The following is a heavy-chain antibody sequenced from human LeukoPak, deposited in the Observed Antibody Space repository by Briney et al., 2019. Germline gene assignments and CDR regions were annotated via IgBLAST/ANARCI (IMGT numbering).Heavy chain of an antibody. CDR2: ISSSSSYI. J-gene: IGHJ4*02. V-gene: IGHV3-21*01. D-gene: IGHD1-26*01. CDR1: GFAFSSYS. CDR3: ARDLQVGALYYFDY. Sequence: GGSLRLSCAASGFAFSSYSMNWVRQAPGKGLEWVPSISSSSSYIYYADSVKGRFTISRDNAKNSLYLQMNSLRAEDTAVYYCARDLQVGALYYFDYWGQGALVTVSS.